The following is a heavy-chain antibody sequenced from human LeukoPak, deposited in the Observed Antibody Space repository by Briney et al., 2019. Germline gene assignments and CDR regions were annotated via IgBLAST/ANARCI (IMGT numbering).Heavy chain of an antibody. D-gene: IGHD4-23*01. CDR3: ARATETTVVGPIYAFDI. Sequence: SETLSLNCTVSGGSISSYYWSWIRQPPGKGLEWIGYIDYSGSTNYNPSLKSRVTISVDTSKNQFSLKLSSVTAADPAVYYCARATETTVVGPIYAFDIWGQGTMVTVSS. V-gene: IGHV4-59*01. CDR2: IDYSGST. J-gene: IGHJ3*02. CDR1: GGSISSYY.